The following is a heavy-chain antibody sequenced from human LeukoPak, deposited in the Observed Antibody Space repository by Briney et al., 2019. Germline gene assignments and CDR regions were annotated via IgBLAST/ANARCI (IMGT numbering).Heavy chain of an antibody. CDR2: INPNSGGT. D-gene: IGHD3-16*01. Sequence: ASVKVSCKASGYTFTGYYMHWVRQAPGQGLEWMGWINPNSGGTNYAQKFQGRVTMTRDTSISTAYMELSRLRSDDTAVYYCARVWGGTYGLQGVDYWGQGTLVTVSS. V-gene: IGHV1-2*02. J-gene: IGHJ4*02. CDR3: ARVWGGTYGLQGVDY. CDR1: GYTFTGYY.